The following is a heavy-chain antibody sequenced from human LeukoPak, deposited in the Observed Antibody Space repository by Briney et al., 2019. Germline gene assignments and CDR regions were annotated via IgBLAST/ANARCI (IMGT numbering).Heavy chain of an antibody. V-gene: IGHV1-18*01. Sequence: GASVKVSCKASGYTFTNYGINWVRQAPGQGLEWMGWISPYNGNTNYAQKLQGRVTMTTDTSTSTAYMELRSLRSDDTAVYYCARDRTHIVAVEDYALDIWGQGTMVAVSS. J-gene: IGHJ3*02. D-gene: IGHD2-15*01. CDR1: GYTFTNYG. CDR3: ARDRTHIVAVEDYALDI. CDR2: ISPYNGNT.